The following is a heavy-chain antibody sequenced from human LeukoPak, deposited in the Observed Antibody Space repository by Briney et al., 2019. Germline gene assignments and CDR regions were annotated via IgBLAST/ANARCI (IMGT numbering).Heavy chain of an antibody. CDR2: IWYDGSNK. V-gene: IGHV3-30*02. CDR3: ARVSAAGTLYYYYGMDV. D-gene: IGHD6-13*01. CDR1: GFTFSSYG. J-gene: IGHJ6*02. Sequence: GGSLRLSCAASGFTFSSYGMHWVRQAPGRGLEWVAFIWYDGSNKCYADSVKGRFTISRDNSKNTLYLQMNSLRAEDTAVYYCARVSAAGTLYYYYGMDVWGQGTTVTVSS.